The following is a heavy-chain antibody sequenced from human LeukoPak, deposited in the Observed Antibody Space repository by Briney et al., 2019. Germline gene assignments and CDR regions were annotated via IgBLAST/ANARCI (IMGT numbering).Heavy chain of an antibody. V-gene: IGHV4-4*07. CDR1: GGSISSYF. CDR2: IYSSGDT. CDR3: ARDVGSGGGTFPTYHFDF. Sequence: PSDTLSLTCTVSGGSISSYFWDWIRQPAGKGLEWIGRIYSSGDTNYNPSLKSRVTMSVDTSKNQFSLRLSSLTAADTAVYYCARDVGSGGGTFPTYHFDFWGQGTLVTVSS. J-gene: IGHJ4*02. D-gene: IGHD3-10*01.